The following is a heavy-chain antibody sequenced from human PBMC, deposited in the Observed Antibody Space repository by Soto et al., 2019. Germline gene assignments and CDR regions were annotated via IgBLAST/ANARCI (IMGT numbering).Heavy chain of an antibody. CDR3: AKALTAFDY. Sequence: PGGSLRLSCGASGFTFEDHAMHWVRQAPGKGLEWFSSISGSGVNIDYADSVKGRFTISRDNSKNTLYLQMNSLRAEDTAIYYCAKALTAFDYWGQGTLVTVSS. D-gene: IGHD2-21*02. V-gene: IGHV3-23*01. J-gene: IGHJ4*02. CDR1: GFTFEDHA. CDR2: ISGSGVNI.